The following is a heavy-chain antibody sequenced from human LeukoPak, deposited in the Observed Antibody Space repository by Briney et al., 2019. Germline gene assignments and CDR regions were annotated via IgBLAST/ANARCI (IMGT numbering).Heavy chain of an antibody. Sequence: SETLSLTCTVSGGSISSYYWSWIRQPPGKGLEWIGYIYYSGSTNYNPSLKSRVTISVDTSKNQFSLKLSSVTAADTAVYYCARDKRRNYYDSSGYYAAFDIWGQGTMVTVSS. CDR1: GGSISSYY. CDR3: ARDKRRNYYDSSGYYAAFDI. V-gene: IGHV4-59*12. D-gene: IGHD3-22*01. J-gene: IGHJ3*02. CDR2: IYYSGST.